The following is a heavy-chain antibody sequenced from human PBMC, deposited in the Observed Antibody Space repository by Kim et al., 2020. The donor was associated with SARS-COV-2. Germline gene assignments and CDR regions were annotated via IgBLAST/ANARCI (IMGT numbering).Heavy chain of an antibody. J-gene: IGHJ4*02. CDR2: IRQDGSEI. Sequence: GGSLRLSCAASGFTFSSYWIKWVRQGLGKGLEWLCNIRQDGSEIHYMDSVKGRFTISRDNAKNSLYLQMNSLRAEDTAVYYCTSGPAGDYWGQGTLLTVSS. CDR3: TSGPAGDY. V-gene: IGHV3-7*01. CDR1: GFTFSSYW.